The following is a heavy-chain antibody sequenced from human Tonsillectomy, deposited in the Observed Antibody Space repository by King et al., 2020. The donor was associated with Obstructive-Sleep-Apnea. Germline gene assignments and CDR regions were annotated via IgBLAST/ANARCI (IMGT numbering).Heavy chain of an antibody. CDR3: ARKTGILFDY. CDR1: GDSISSSY. CDR2: IFYSGST. J-gene: IGHJ4*02. Sequence: LQLQESGPGLVEPSETLSLNCTVSGDSISSSYWSWIRQPPGKGLEWIGYIFYSGSTNYNPSLKSRVTISIDTSKNQFSLKLSSVTAADTAVYYCARKTGILFDYWGQGTLVTVSS. V-gene: IGHV4-59*01.